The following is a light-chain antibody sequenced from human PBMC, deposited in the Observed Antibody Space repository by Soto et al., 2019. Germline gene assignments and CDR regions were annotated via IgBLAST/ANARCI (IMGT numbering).Light chain of an antibody. V-gene: IGKV3-20*01. Sequence: EIVMTKSLATVSVSQGERATLSCRASQSVNSNLAWYQQKPGQAPRLLIYGASNRATGIPDRFSGSGSGTDFTLTISRLEPEDFAVYYCQQYVTSPWPSGQGAKVDVK. CDR1: QSVNSN. J-gene: IGKJ1*01. CDR3: QQYVTSPWP. CDR2: GAS.